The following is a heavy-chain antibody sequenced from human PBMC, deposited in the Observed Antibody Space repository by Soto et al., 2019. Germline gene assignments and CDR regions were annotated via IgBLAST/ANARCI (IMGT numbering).Heavy chain of an antibody. D-gene: IGHD2-15*01. V-gene: IGHV3-33*01. CDR2: IWYDGSNK. CDR1: GFTFGTYG. Sequence: GGSLRLSCAASGFTFGTYGMHWVRQAPGKGLEWVAVIWYDGSNKYYADSVKGRFTISRDNSKNTLYLQMNSLRAEDTAVYYCAARYCSGGSCSPFSMTYYYYGMDVWGQGTTVTVSS. J-gene: IGHJ6*02. CDR3: AARYCSGGSCSPFSMTYYYYGMDV.